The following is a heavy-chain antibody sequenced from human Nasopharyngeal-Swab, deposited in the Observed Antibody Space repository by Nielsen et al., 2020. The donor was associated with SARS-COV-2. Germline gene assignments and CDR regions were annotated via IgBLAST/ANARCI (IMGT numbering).Heavy chain of an antibody. CDR1: GYTFTSYG. J-gene: IGHJ5*02. CDR3: AREGGTRDGFDP. Sequence: ASVKVSCKASGYTFTSYGISWVRQAPGQGLEWMGWISAYNGNTNYAQKFQGRVTITADKSTSTAYMELSSLRSEDTAVYYCAREGGTRDGFDPWGQGTLVTVSS. V-gene: IGHV1-18*01. CDR2: ISAYNGNT. D-gene: IGHD2-15*01.